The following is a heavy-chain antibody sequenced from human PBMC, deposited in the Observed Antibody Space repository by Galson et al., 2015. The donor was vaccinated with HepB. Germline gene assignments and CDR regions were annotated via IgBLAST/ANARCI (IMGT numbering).Heavy chain of an antibody. J-gene: IGHJ5*02. CDR2: ISYDGSNK. CDR1: GFTFSSYA. Sequence: SLRLSCAASGFTFSSYAMHWVRQAPGKGLEWVAVISYDGSNKYYADSVKGRFTISRDNSKNTLYLQMNSLRAEDTAVYYCARNDIVVVPANRRVNWFDPWGQGTLVTVSS. V-gene: IGHV3-30-3*01. CDR3: ARNDIVVVPANRRVNWFDP. D-gene: IGHD2-2*01.